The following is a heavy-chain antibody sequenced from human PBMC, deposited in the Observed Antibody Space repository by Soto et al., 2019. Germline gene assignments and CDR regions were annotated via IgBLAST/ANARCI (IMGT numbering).Heavy chain of an antibody. CDR3: ARAPKSGWFSGWFDV. Sequence: QVHLVESGGGVVQPGRSLRLPCTASGFTFSKYDMHWVRQAPGKGLEWVAVISYDGVNKYYTDSVKGRFTISRDNFESTLFLEMNTLSTEDTAVYYCARAPKSGWFSGWFDVWGPGTLVTVSS. V-gene: IGHV3-30*04. J-gene: IGHJ2*01. CDR1: GFTFSKYD. D-gene: IGHD6-19*01. CDR2: ISYDGVNK.